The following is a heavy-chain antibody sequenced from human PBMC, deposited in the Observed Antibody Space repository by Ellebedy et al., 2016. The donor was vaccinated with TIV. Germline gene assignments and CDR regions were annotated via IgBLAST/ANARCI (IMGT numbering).Heavy chain of an antibody. CDR3: ARGIAVAGISLQRYGMDV. CDR1: GFTFSSYA. CDR2: ISYDGSNK. V-gene: IGHV3-30-3*01. D-gene: IGHD6-19*01. J-gene: IGHJ6*02. Sequence: GESLKISCAASGFTFSSYAMHWVRQAPGKGLEWVAVISYDGSNKYYADSVKGRFTISRDNSKNTLYLQMNSLRAEDTAVYYCARGIAVAGISLQRYGMDVWGQGTTVTVSS.